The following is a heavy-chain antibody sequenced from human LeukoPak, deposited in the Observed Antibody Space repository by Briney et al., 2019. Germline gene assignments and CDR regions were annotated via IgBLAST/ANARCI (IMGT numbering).Heavy chain of an antibody. CDR1: GYTFTGYY. Sequence: ASVKVSCKASGYTFTGYYMHWVRQAPGQGLEWMGWINPNSGGTNYAQKFHGRVTMTRDTSISTAYMELSRLRSDDTAVYYCARKAVRGVIGGKFDPWGQGTLVTVSS. CDR2: INPNSGGT. CDR3: ARKAVRGVIGGKFDP. V-gene: IGHV1-2*02. J-gene: IGHJ5*02. D-gene: IGHD3-10*01.